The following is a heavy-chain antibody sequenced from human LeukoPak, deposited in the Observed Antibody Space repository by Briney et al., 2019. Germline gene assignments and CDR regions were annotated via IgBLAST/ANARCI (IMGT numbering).Heavy chain of an antibody. CDR2: FHYTRNT. CDR1: GSSMNNYY. V-gene: IGHV4-59*08. D-gene: IGHD6-13*01. Sequence: PSETLSLTCTVSGSSMNNYYWTWIRQSPGKGLEWIGYFHYTRNTNYNPSLRGRVTMSADTSKSQFSLKLNSVTAADAAVYFCASRARATAGGDYFDYWGQGTLVTVSS. CDR3: ASRARATAGGDYFDY. J-gene: IGHJ4*02.